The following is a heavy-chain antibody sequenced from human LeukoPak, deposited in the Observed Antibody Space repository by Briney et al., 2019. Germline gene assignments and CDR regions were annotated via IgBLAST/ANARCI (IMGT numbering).Heavy chain of an antibody. CDR3: ARAVAATSPRTNWFDP. J-gene: IGHJ5*02. V-gene: IGHV4-39*01. CDR1: GGSISSSSYY. D-gene: IGHD2-15*01. CDR2: IYYSGST. Sequence: PSETLSLTCTVSGGSISSSSYYWGWIRQPPGKGLEWIGSIYYSGSTYYNPYRKSRVTISVDTSKNQFSLKLSSVTAADTAVYYCARAVAATSPRTNWFDPWGQGTLVTVSS.